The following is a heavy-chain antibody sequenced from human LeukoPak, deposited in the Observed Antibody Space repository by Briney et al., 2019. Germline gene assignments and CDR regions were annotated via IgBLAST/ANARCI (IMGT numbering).Heavy chain of an antibody. Sequence: KAGGSLRLSCAASGFTFSSYAMSWVRQAPGKGLEWVSAISGSGGSTYYADSVKGRFTISRDNSKNTLYLQMNSLRAEDTAVYYCAKKTAVLMVRGVTGFDYWGQGTLVTVSS. CDR3: AKKTAVLMVRGVTGFDY. V-gene: IGHV3-23*01. CDR1: GFTFSSYA. CDR2: ISGSGGST. D-gene: IGHD3-10*01. J-gene: IGHJ4*02.